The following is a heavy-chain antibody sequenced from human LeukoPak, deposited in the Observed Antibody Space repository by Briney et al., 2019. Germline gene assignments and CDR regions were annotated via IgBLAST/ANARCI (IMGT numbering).Heavy chain of an antibody. Sequence: ASVKVSCKASGYTLTSYGISWERQAPGQGLEWMGWISAYNGNTNYAQKLQGRVTMTTDTSTSTAYMELRSLRSDDTAVYYCARVWYSSRFVAGEWPYDAFDIWGQGTMVTVSS. D-gene: IGHD6-13*01. CDR2: ISAYNGNT. J-gene: IGHJ3*02. CDR3: ARVWYSSRFVAGEWPYDAFDI. CDR1: GYTLTSYG. V-gene: IGHV1-18*01.